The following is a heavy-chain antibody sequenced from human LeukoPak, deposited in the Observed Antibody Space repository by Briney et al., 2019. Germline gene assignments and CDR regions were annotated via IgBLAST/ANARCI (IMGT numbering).Heavy chain of an antibody. CDR1: GFTFSSYG. CDR3: ARGGARKRVFNWFDP. CDR2: ISYDGSNK. D-gene: IGHD1-26*01. V-gene: IGHV3-30*03. Sequence: PGGSLRLSCAASGFTFSSYGMHWVRQAPGKGLEWVAVISYDGSNKYYADSVKGRFTISRDNSKNTLYLQMNSLRAEDTAVYYCARGGARKRVFNWFDPWGQGTLVTVSS. J-gene: IGHJ5*02.